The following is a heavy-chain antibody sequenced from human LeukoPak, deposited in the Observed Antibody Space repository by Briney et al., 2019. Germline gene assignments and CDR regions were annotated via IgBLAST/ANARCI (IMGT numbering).Heavy chain of an antibody. V-gene: IGHV4-31*03. CDR3: ARDVVLTSSPDAFDI. CDR1: GVSITKDGYS. J-gene: IGHJ3*02. CDR2: ISYSGST. Sequence: SQTLSLTCTVSGVSITKDGYSWTSIRQPPGKGLEWIGDISYSGSTKYKPSLKRRLTISGDVSKNQFSLKLTSVTAADTAVYYCARDVVLTSSPDAFDIWGQGTMVTVSS. D-gene: IGHD2-21*02.